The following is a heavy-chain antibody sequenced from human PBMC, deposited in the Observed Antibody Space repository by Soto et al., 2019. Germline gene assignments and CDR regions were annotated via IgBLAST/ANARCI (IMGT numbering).Heavy chain of an antibody. V-gene: IGHV3-23*01. CDR3: AKAAIYDLLTYYYMDV. D-gene: IGHD3-9*01. CDR1: GFTFGRHA. J-gene: IGHJ6*03. Sequence: GGSLRLSCAASGFTFGRHAMSWVRQAPGKGLEWVSGISGNGGSTYYADSVKGRFTISRDNSKNTLHLQMNSLRAEDTAVYYCAKAAIYDLLTYYYMDVWGKGTTVTVSS. CDR2: ISGNGGST.